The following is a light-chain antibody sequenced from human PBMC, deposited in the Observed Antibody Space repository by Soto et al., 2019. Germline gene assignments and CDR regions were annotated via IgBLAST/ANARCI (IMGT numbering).Light chain of an antibody. Sequence: IVMTQSPATLSVSPGDRATLSCRASESVTSSLAWYQQKPGQPPRLLNYAASTRATDVPARFSGGGSDTEFTLTIGSLQSEDFAVYFCQQYNIWPLWQFGLGTKVDI. CDR1: ESVTSS. CDR2: AAS. V-gene: IGKV3-15*01. J-gene: IGKJ1*01. CDR3: QQYNIWPLWQ.